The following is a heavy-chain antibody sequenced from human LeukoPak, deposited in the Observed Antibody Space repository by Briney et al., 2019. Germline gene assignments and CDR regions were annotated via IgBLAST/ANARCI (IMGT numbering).Heavy chain of an antibody. J-gene: IGHJ3*02. Sequence: SETLSLTCTVSGGSISSYYWSWIRQPAGKGLEWIGRIYTSGSTNYNPSLKSRVTMSVDTSKNQFSLKLSSVTAADTAVYYCAREGVVRGVIIVRGAFDIWGQGTMVTVSS. D-gene: IGHD3-10*01. V-gene: IGHV4-4*07. CDR3: AREGVVRGVIIVRGAFDI. CDR1: GGSISSYY. CDR2: IYTSGST.